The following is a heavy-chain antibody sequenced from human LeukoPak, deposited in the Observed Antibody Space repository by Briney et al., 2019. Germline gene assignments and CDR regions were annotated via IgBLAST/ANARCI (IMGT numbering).Heavy chain of an antibody. J-gene: IGHJ4*02. CDR2: ISGSGDRT. Sequence: AGGSLRLSCAASGFTFSSYGMSWVRQAPGRGLEWVSSISGSGDRTHHADPVKGRFTICRDNSKNTLYLQMSSLRAEDTAVYYCAKDGIIVYSYTYLDYWGQGTLVTVSS. V-gene: IGHV3-23*01. CDR1: GFTFSSYG. D-gene: IGHD3-16*01. CDR3: AKDGIIVYSYTYLDY.